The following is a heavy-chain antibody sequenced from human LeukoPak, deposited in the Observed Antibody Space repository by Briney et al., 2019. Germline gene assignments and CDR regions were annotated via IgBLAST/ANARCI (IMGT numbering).Heavy chain of an antibody. CDR1: GGSMSPYH. D-gene: IGHD3-9*01. CDR2: IYYSGST. CDR3: ATGRSIRYFDY. J-gene: IGHJ4*02. V-gene: IGHV4-59*08. Sequence: SETLSLTCTVSGGSMSPYHWGWIRQPPGKGLEWTGYIYYSGSTNYNPSLNSRVTISVDTSKSQFSLKLSSATAADTAVYYCATGRSIRYFDYWGQGTLLTVSS.